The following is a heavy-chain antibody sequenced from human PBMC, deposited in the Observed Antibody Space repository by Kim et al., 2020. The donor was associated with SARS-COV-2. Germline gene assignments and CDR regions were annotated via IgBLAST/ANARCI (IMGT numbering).Heavy chain of an antibody. Sequence: GGSLRLSCAASGFAVYRFAMNWVRQAPGKGLEWISAITNNNGKTYYQDSVKGRFTISRDESKNIVYLHMNSLRVEDTAGYYCAKDHPSPGWPTFGDWGQGTGDAVPS. CDR3: AKDHPSPGWPTFGD. D-gene: IGHD6-19*01. CDR2: ITNNNGKT. V-gene: IGHV3-23*01. J-gene: IGHJ4*02. CDR1: GFAVYRFA.